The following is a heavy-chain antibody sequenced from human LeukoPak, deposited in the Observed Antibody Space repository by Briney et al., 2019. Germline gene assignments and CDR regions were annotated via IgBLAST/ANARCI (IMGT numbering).Heavy chain of an antibody. CDR1: GFTLAEST. J-gene: IGHJ3*01. V-gene: IGHV3-49*03. Sequence: QTGGSLRLSCTTSGFTLAESTVTWFRQAPGKGPEWVGFIRREANGGTPEYAASLQGRFTISRDNYNSIAYLQMNSLKIEDTALYYCARDSRESEMASVSAFDVWGHGTMVTVSS. CDR2: IRREANGGTP. D-gene: IGHD5-24*01. CDR3: ARDSRESEMASVSAFDV.